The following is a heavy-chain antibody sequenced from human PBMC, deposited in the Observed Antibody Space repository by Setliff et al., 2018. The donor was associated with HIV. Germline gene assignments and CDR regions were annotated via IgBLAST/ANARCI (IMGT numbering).Heavy chain of an antibody. J-gene: IGHJ6*02. V-gene: IGHV4-31*03. Sequence: SETLSLTCTVSGVSVSSGGYYWSWIRQHPGKGLEWIGYVYYTGTSYFNPSLKSRLTISIDTSKNRFSLKLKSVTAADTAVYYCAREPATYNGYNWDYYGTDLWGQGTTVTVSS. CDR3: AREPATYNGYNWDYYGTDL. D-gene: IGHD5-12*01. CDR2: VYYTGTS. CDR1: GVSVSSGGYY.